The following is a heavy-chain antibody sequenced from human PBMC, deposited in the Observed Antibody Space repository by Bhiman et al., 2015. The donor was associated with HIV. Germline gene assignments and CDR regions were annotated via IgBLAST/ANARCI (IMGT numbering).Heavy chain of an antibody. Sequence: EVQLVESGGGLVQPGGSLRLSCVASGFTFSNSWMNWVRQTPGKGLEWVAIIKQDGSEKHYVDSVKGRFTISRDNAKNSLYLQMNSLRAEDTAVYYCARDPRVGATDYFDYWGQGTLVTVSS. CDR1: GFTFSNSW. CDR2: IKQDGSEK. J-gene: IGHJ4*02. D-gene: IGHD1-26*01. CDR3: ARDPRVGATDYFDY. V-gene: IGHV3-7*01.